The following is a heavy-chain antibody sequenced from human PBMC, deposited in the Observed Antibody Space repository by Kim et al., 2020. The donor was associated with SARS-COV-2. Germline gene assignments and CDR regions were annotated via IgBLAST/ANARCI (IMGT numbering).Heavy chain of an antibody. CDR3: AREAGRLYGMDV. Sequence: NYNPSLKSRVTISVDTSKNQFSLKLSSVTAADSAVYYCAREAGRLYGMDVWGQGTTVTVSS. J-gene: IGHJ6*02. V-gene: IGHV4-59*01.